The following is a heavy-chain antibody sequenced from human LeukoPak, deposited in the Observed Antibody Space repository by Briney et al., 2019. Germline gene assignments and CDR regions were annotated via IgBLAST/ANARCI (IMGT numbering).Heavy chain of an antibody. D-gene: IGHD1-26*01. CDR3: AKVPRIVGAIRRDYFDY. CDR2: ISGSGGST. V-gene: IGHV3-23*01. J-gene: IGHJ4*02. CDR1: GFTFSSYA. Sequence: GGSLRLFCAASGFTFSSYAMSWVRQGPGKGVEWVLAISGSGGSTYYADSVKGRFTISREHSKNTLYLQMNSLRAEDTAVYYCAKVPRIVGAIRRDYFDYWGQGTLVTVSS.